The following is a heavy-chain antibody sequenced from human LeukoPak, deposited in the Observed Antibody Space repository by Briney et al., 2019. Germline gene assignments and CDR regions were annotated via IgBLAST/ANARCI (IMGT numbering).Heavy chain of an antibody. D-gene: IGHD6-6*01. J-gene: IGHJ3*02. CDR2: ISAYNGNT. CDR3: ARDMIAARQSDAFDI. Sequence: GASVKVSCKASGYTFTSYGISWVRQAPGQGLEWMGWISAYNGNTNYAQKLQGRVTMTTDTSTSTAYMELRSLRSDDTAVYYCARDMIAARQSDAFDIWGQGTMVTVSS. V-gene: IGHV1-18*01. CDR1: GYTFTSYG.